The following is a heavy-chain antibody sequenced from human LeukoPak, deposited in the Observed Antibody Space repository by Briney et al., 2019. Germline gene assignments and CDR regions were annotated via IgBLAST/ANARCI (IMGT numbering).Heavy chain of an antibody. V-gene: IGHV1-18*01. CDR2: ISAYNGNT. D-gene: IGHD2-2*01. Sequence: ASVKVSCKASGYTFTSYGISWVRQAPGQGLEWMGWISAYNGNTNYAQKLQGRVTMTTDTSTSTAYMELRSLRSDDTAVYYCARAVEVVPAAISDYWGQGTLVTVSS. CDR3: ARAVEVVPAAISDY. J-gene: IGHJ4*02. CDR1: GYTFTSYG.